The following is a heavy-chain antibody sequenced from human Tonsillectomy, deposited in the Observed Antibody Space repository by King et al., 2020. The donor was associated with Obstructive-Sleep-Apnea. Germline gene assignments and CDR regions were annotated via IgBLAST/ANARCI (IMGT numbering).Heavy chain of an antibody. CDR1: GFTFEDYA. CDR3: SRVPVLRFLEWCDY. Sequence: VQLVQSGGGLVQPGRSLRLSCTTSGFTFEDYALAWFRQAPGKGLQWVGVIRSKAYGGTTEYAASVRDRFFVSRDDYESIAYLQMNSLQTEDTGVYYCSRVPVLRFLEWCDYWGQGTLVAVSS. J-gene: IGHJ4*02. CDR2: IRSKAYGGTT. D-gene: IGHD3-3*01. V-gene: IGHV3-49*03.